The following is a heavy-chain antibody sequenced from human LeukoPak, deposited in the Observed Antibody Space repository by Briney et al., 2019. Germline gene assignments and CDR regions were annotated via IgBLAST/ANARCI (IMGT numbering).Heavy chain of an antibody. J-gene: IGHJ4*02. CDR1: GFVFTSYG. Sequence: ASVKVSCKASGFVFTSYGFTWVRQAPGQGLEWMGWISANDGKTHYSEKHQGRVTMSTDTVTSTAYTELRSLRSDDTAAYYCARELHVERDDYWGQGTLVTVSS. D-gene: IGHD1-1*01. CDR3: ARELHVERDDY. CDR2: ISANDGKT. V-gene: IGHV1-18*01.